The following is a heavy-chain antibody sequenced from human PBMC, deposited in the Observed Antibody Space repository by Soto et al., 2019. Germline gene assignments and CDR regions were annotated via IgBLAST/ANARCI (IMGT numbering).Heavy chain of an antibody. CDR2: MNDSGST. CDR1: GGSFSGYY. Sequence: QVQLQQWGAGLLKPSETLSLTCPVSGGSFSGYYWSWIRQPPGKGLEWIGEMNDSGSTKYNASLESRVAISVDTSKGHFSLTLTSVASADTAVYDWASPRWNYIYWGQGTLVAVSS. D-gene: IGHD1-7*01. CDR3: ASPRWNYIY. J-gene: IGHJ4*02. V-gene: IGHV4-34*01.